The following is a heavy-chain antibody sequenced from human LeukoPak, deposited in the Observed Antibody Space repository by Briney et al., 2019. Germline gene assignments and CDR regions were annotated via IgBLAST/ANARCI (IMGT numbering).Heavy chain of an antibody. CDR2: ISGSGGGT. D-gene: IGHD3-10*01. J-gene: IGHJ4*02. CDR3: VKGGPMVRGLKGLGY. Sequence: GSLRLSCAASGFTFSIYAMSWVRQAPGKGLEWVSAISGSGGGTYAADSVTGRFTISRDNSRNTLFLQMNDLRVEDTAVYYCVKGGPMVRGLKGLGYWGQGTLVTVSS. CDR1: GFTFSIYA. V-gene: IGHV3-23*01.